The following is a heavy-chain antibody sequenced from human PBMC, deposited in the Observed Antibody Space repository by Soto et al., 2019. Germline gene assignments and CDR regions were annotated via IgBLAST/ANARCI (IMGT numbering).Heavy chain of an antibody. Sequence: QVQLQQSGAGLLKPSETLSLTCAVYGESFSGYIWTWIRQTPGKGLQWIGQINHSGSAIYNPSLXSRVTISVHTPXXXFXXELSSVTAADTAVYYCARGLITGSHYSGGWYYFDSWGQGTQVTVSS. V-gene: IGHV4-34*01. D-gene: IGHD6-19*01. CDR3: ARGLITGSHYSGGWYYFDS. J-gene: IGHJ4*02. CDR2: INHSGSA. CDR1: GESFSGYI.